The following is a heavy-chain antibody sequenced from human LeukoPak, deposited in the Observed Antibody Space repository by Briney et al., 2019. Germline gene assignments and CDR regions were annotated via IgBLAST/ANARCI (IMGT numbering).Heavy chain of an antibody. CDR1: GFIFSSYA. Sequence: GGSLRLSCAASGFIFSSYAMSWVRQAPGKGLEWVSSISGSGGSTYYAGSVKGRFTISRTNSKNTLHLQMNSLRAEDTAVYYCVKNAVDIVATMAYWGQGTLVTVSS. CDR3: VKNAVDIVATMAY. J-gene: IGHJ4*02. D-gene: IGHD5-12*01. CDR2: ISGSGGST. V-gene: IGHV3-23*01.